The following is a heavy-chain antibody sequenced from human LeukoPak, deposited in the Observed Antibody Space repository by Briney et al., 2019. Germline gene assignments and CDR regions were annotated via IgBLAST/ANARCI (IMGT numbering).Heavy chain of an antibody. CDR2: INPNSGGT. V-gene: IGHV1-2*06. CDR1: GYTFTGYY. J-gene: IGHJ5*02. D-gene: IGHD3-22*01. CDR3: ARELRYYYDSSGYVLMFDP. Sequence: ASVKVSCKASGYTFTGYYMHWVRQAPGQGLEWMGRINPNSGGTNYAQKFQGRVTMTRDTSISTAYMELSRLRSDDTAVYYCARELRYYYDSSGYVLMFDPWGHGTLVTVSS.